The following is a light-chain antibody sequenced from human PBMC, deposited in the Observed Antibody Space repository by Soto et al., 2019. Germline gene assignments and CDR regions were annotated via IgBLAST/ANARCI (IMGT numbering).Light chain of an antibody. CDR3: HQRQSWPRT. Sequence: EIVLTQSPATLSSFPGDRVTLSCRASQYINTRLAWYQHRPGQAPRLLIYQTSLRAAGIPARFSASGSGTDFTLTISDLQPEDFALYYCHQRQSWPRTFGQGTKVDI. V-gene: IGKV3-11*01. CDR1: QYINTR. CDR2: QTS. J-gene: IGKJ1*01.